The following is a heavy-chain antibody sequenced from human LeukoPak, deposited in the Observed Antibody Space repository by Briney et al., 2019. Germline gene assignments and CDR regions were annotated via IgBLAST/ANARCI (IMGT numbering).Heavy chain of an antibody. CDR1: GFTLSTYW. CDR2: ITGSRDTI. CDR3: ARDSGYDS. J-gene: IGHJ5*02. V-gene: IGHV3-48*02. D-gene: IGHD5-12*01. Sequence: QAGGSLRLSCAASGFTLSTYWMHWLRQAPGEGVEGVSYITGSRDTISYADSVKGRFTISRDNAKNSLYLQMNSLRDEDTAVYYCARDSGYDSWSQATLVTVSS.